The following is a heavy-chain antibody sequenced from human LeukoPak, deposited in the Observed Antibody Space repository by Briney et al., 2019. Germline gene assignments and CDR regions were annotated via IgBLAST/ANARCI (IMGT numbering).Heavy chain of an antibody. CDR1: GGSFSGYY. V-gene: IGHV4-34*01. CDR2: INPSGST. D-gene: IGHD2-21*02. CDR3: VRGSRVYCGGDCYYY. Sequence: SETLSLTCTVFGGSFSGYYWSWIRQPPDKGLEWIGEINPSGSTNYNPSLKTRVTITTDTSKNHFSLNLNSVTAADTGVYYCVRGSRVYCGGDCYYYWGQGTLVTVSS. J-gene: IGHJ4*02.